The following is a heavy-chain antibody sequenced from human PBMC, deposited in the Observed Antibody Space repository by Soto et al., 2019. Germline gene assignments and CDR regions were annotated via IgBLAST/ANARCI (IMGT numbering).Heavy chain of an antibody. J-gene: IGHJ6*02. Sequence: HPGGSLRLSCAASGFTFSSYAMSWVRQAPGKGLEWVSAISGSGGSTYYADSVKGRFTISRDNSKNTLYLQMNSLRAEDTAVYYCAQDGATVTDYYYYGMDVWAQGTTVTVSS. CDR3: AQDGATVTDYYYYGMDV. D-gene: IGHD4-4*01. V-gene: IGHV3-23*01. CDR2: ISGSGGST. CDR1: GFTFSSYA.